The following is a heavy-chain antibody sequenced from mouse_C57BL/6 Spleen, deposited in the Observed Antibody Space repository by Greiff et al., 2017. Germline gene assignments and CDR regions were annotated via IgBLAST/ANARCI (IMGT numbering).Heavy chain of an antibody. CDR2: INPNNGGT. CDR3: ARSRIYYGSSYDYFDY. J-gene: IGHJ2*01. D-gene: IGHD1-1*01. V-gene: IGHV1-18*01. CDR1: GYTFTDYN. Sequence: VQLQQSGPELVKPGASVKIPCKASGYTFTDYNMDWVKQSHGKSLEWIGDINPNNGGTIYNQKFKGKATLTVDKSSSTAYMELRSLTSEDTAVYYCARSRIYYGSSYDYFDYWGQGTTLTVSS.